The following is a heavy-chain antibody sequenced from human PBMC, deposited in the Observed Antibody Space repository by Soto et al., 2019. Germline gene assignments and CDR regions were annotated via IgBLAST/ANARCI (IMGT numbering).Heavy chain of an antibody. D-gene: IGHD4-17*01. CDR3: ARRLYGDYDY. CDR1: GCTFGSYA. Sequence: GAPVKFSCKASGCTFGSYAISWVRQAPGQGLEWMGGIIPIFGTANYAQKFQGRVTITTDTSTSTAYMELRSLRSDDTAIYYCARRLYGDYDYWGQGTLVTVSS. CDR2: IIPIFGTA. J-gene: IGHJ4*02. V-gene: IGHV1-69*05.